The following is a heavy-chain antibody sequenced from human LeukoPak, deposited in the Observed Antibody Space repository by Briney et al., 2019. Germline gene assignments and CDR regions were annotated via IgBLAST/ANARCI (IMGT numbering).Heavy chain of an antibody. D-gene: IGHD1-26*01. Sequence: GASVTVSCMASGGTFISYAISWVRQAPGQGVEWMGRIIPILGIPNYAQKFQGRVTITADKSTSTAYMELSSLRSEDTAVYYCAREDTGIVGATRLSYGMDVWGQGTTVTVSS. V-gene: IGHV1-69*04. CDR1: GGTFISYA. CDR2: IIPILGIP. J-gene: IGHJ6*02. CDR3: AREDTGIVGATRLSYGMDV.